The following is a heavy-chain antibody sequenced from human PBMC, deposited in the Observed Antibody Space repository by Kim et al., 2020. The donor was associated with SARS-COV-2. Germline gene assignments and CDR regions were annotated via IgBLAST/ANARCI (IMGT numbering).Heavy chain of an antibody. CDR3: ARLMEYQLLFRGTATVEGDY. J-gene: IGHJ4*02. CDR2: IDPSDSYT. V-gene: IGHV5-10-1*01. D-gene: IGHD2-2*01. CDR1: GYSFTSYW. Sequence: GESLKISCKGSGYSFTSYWISWVRQMPGKGLEWMGRIDPSDSYTNYSPSFQGHVTISADKSISTAYLQWSSLKASDTAMYYCARLMEYQLLFRGTATVEGDYWGQGTLVTVSS.